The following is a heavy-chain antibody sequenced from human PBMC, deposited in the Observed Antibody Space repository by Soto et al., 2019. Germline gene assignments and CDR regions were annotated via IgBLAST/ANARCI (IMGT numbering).Heavy chain of an antibody. CDR3: ASAATTEHYYYYYGMDV. Sequence: XSVKVSCKASGYTFTCYYMHWVRQAPGQGLEWMGWINPNSGGTNYAQKFQGRVTMTRDTSISTAYMELSRLRSDDTAVYYCASAATTEHYYYYYGMDVWGQGTTVTVSS. CDR2: INPNSGGT. J-gene: IGHJ6*02. V-gene: IGHV1-2*02. D-gene: IGHD5-12*01. CDR1: GYTFTCYY.